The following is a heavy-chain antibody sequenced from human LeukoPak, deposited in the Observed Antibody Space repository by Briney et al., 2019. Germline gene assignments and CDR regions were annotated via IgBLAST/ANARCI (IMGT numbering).Heavy chain of an antibody. CDR1: GGSISRGGYY. D-gene: IGHD3-10*01. V-gene: IGHV4-31*03. CDR2: IYYSGST. CDR3: ARDLFRSGFGDTHYFDY. J-gene: IGHJ4*02. Sequence: PSQTLSLTCTVSGGSISRGGYYWTWIRQHPGKGLEWIGYIYYSGSTYYNPSLKSRVTISVDTSKNQFSLKLSSVTAADTAVYYCARDLFRSGFGDTHYFDYWGQGTLVTVSS.